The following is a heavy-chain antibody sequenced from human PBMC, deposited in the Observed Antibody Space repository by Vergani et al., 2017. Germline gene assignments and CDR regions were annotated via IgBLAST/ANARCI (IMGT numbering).Heavy chain of an antibody. CDR1: GGSISSYY. CDR3: ARHLTGYGDLDAFDI. V-gene: IGHV4-59*08. D-gene: IGHD4-17*01. J-gene: IGHJ3*02. CDR2: IYYSGRT. Sequence: QVQLQESGPGLVKPSETLSLTCTVPGGSISSYYWSWIRQPPGKGLEWIGYIYYSGRTNYNPSLKSRVTISVDTSKNQFSLKLSSVTAADTAVYSCARHLTGYGDLDAFDIWGQGTMVTVSS.